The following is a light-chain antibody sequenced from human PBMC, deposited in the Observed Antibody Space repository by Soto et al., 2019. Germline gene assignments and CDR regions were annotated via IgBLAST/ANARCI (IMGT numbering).Light chain of an antibody. CDR3: QQHNDWPLA. CDR2: GAS. J-gene: IGKJ4*01. V-gene: IGKV3-15*01. Sequence: DIVMTQSPATLSVSPGERATLSCRASQSVSSNLAWYQQKPGQAPRLLSYGASSRATGIPARFSGSGSGTEFNLTISSPQSEGYGVYCCQQHNDWPLAFGGVNKVEVK. CDR1: QSVSSN.